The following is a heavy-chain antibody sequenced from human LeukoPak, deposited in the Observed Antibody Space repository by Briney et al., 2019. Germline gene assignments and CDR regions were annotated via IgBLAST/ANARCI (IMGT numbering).Heavy chain of an antibody. V-gene: IGHV3-33*08. CDR3: ARDLGLRYGSGAYRFDP. J-gene: IGHJ5*02. D-gene: IGHD3-10*01. Sequence: GGSLRLSCAAYGFSFSTYGMHWVRQAPGKRLESVAAIWYDGSHQYYADSVKGRFTISRDMSNNTLYLQMNNLRVDDTALYYCARDLGLRYGSGAYRFDPWGQGTQVIVSS. CDR1: GFSFSTYG. CDR2: IWYDGSHQ.